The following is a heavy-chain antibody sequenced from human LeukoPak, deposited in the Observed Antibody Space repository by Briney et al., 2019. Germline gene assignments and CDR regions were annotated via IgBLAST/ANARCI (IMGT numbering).Heavy chain of an antibody. V-gene: IGHV3-21*01. CDR2: ISSSSSSYR. J-gene: IGHJ4*02. CDR3: ARDPHWNGNGGYDY. CDR1: GFTFSSYA. Sequence: GGSLRLSCAASGFTFSSYAMSWVRQAPGKGLEWVSSISSSSSSYRYYADSVKGRFTISRDNAKNSLYLQMNSLRAEDTAVYYCARDPHWNGNGGYDYWGQGTLVTVSS. D-gene: IGHD1-1*01.